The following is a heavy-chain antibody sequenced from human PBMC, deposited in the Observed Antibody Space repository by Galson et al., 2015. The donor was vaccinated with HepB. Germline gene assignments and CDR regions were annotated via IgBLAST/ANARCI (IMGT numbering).Heavy chain of an antibody. D-gene: IGHD2-2*01. CDR1: GFTFDDYA. V-gene: IGHV3-9*01. Sequence: SLRLSCAASGFTFDDYAMHWVRQAPGKGLEWVSGISWHGGVIGYADSVKGRFAISRDNAKNSLYLQMNSLRAEDTALYYCVKGQSYQLRLGFDYWGQGTLVTVSS. J-gene: IGHJ4*02. CDR2: ISWHGGVI. CDR3: VKGQSYQLRLGFDY.